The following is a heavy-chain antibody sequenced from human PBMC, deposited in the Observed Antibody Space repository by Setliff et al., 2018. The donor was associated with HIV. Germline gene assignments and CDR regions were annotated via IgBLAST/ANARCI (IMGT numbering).Heavy chain of an antibody. CDR3: ASRVYYYDSSGYLREEGFDP. Sequence: SETMSLTCTVSGGSISNSRYYWSWIRQPPGKGLEWIGSIYYSGSTHYNPSLKSRVTISVDTSKNQFSLKLSSVTAADAAVYYCASRVYYYDSSGYLREEGFDPWGQGTLVTVSS. J-gene: IGHJ5*02. CDR1: GGSISNSRYY. D-gene: IGHD3-22*01. CDR2: IYYSGST. V-gene: IGHV4-39*01.